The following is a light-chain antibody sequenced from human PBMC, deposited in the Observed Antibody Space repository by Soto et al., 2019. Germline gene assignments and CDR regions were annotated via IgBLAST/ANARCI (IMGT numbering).Light chain of an antibody. CDR1: QGISNY. J-gene: IGKJ5*01. CDR2: AAS. V-gene: IGKV1-27*01. Sequence: DIQMTQSPSSLSVSVGERVTITCRASQGISNYLAWYQQKPGKVPKLLIYAASTLQSGVPSRFSGSGSGTDFTLTISSLQPEDVATYYCQKYNSVPITFGQGTRLEIK. CDR3: QKYNSVPIT.